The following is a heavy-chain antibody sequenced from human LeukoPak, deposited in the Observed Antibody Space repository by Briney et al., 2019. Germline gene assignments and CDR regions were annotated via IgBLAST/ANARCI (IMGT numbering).Heavy chain of an antibody. CDR1: GGSISSGGYS. CDR3: ARAPSYYGSGSYYAFDI. V-gene: IGHV4-30-2*01. CDR2: IYHSGST. J-gene: IGHJ3*02. Sequence: SQTLSLTCAVSGGSISSGGYSWSRIRQPPGKGLEWIGYIYHSGSTYYNPSLKSRVTISVDRSKNQFSLKLSSVTAADTAVYYCARAPSYYGSGSYYAFDIWGQGTMVTVSS. D-gene: IGHD3-10*01.